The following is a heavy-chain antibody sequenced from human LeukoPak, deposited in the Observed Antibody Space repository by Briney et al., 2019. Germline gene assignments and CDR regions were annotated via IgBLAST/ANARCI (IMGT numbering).Heavy chain of an antibody. V-gene: IGHV1-2*02. CDR1: GYTFTGYY. D-gene: IGHD2-15*01. J-gene: IGHJ6*03. Sequence: EASVKVSCKASGYTFTGYYMHWVRQAPGQGLEWMGWINPNSGGTNYAQKFQGRVTMTRDTSISTAYMELSRLRSDDTAVYYCARVRVAARWMYYYYYMDVWGKGTTVTISS. CDR3: ARVRVAARWMYYYYYMDV. CDR2: INPNSGGT.